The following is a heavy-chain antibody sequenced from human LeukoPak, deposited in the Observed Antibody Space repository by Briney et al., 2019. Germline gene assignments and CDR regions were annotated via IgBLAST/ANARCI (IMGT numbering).Heavy chain of an antibody. D-gene: IGHD3-22*01. CDR3: AYDSSGYYYRPYYFDY. V-gene: IGHV1-69*05. J-gene: IGHJ4*02. Sequence: SVKVSCKASGGTFSSYAISWVRQDPGQGLEWMGGIIPIFGTANYAQKFQGRVTITTDESTSTAYMELSSLRSEDTAVYYCAYDSSGYYYRPYYFDYWGQGTLVNVSS. CDR1: GGTFSSYA. CDR2: IIPIFGTA.